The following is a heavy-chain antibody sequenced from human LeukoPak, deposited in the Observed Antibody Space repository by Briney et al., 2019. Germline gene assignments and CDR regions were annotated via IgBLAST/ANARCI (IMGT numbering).Heavy chain of an antibody. CDR3: AKTGYGFWSPSALYYFDY. CDR2: IRYDGSNK. Sequence: PGGSLRLSCAASGFTFSSYGMHWVRQAPGKGLEWVAFIRYDGSNKYYADSVKGRFTISRDNSKNTLYLQMNSLRAEDTAVYYCAKTGYGFWSPSALYYFDYWGQGTLVTVSS. V-gene: IGHV3-30*02. CDR1: GFTFSSYG. J-gene: IGHJ4*02. D-gene: IGHD3-3*01.